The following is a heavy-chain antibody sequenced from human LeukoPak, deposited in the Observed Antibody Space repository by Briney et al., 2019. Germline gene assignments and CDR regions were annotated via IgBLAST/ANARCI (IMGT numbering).Heavy chain of an antibody. Sequence: ASVKVSCKASGYTFTGYYMHWVRQAPGQGLEWMGWINPNSGGTNYAQKFQGRVTMTRDTSISTAYMELSRLRSDDTAVYYCARGHNYCGDDCSPFDPWGQGTLVTVSS. D-gene: IGHD2-21*02. CDR2: INPNSGGT. J-gene: IGHJ5*02. V-gene: IGHV1-2*02. CDR1: GYTFTGYY. CDR3: ARGHNYCGDDCSPFDP.